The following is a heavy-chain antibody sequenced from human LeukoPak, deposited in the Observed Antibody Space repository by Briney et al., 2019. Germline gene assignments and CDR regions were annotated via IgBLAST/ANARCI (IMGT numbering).Heavy chain of an antibody. V-gene: IGHV3-30*03. Sequence: GGSLRLSCAASGFTFSSYGMHWVRQAPGKGLEWVAVISYDGSNKYYADSVKGRFTISRDNSKSTLYLQMNRLRAEDTAVYYCHYYDSSAQGAFDIWGQGTMVTVSS. CDR3: HYYDSSAQGAFDI. D-gene: IGHD3-22*01. CDR1: GFTFSSYG. J-gene: IGHJ3*02. CDR2: ISYDGSNK.